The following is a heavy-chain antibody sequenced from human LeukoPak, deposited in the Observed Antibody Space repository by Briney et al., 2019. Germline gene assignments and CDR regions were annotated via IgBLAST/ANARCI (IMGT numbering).Heavy chain of an antibody. CDR2: IYYSGST. D-gene: IGHD3-3*01. J-gene: IGHJ5*02. CDR3: ARDEGIFGVVSRNWFDP. V-gene: IGHV4-59*01. Sequence: SETLSLTCTVSGGSISSYYWSWIRQPPGKGLEWIGYIYYSGSTNYNPSLKSRVTISVDTSKNQFSLKLSSVTAADTAVYYCARDEGIFGVVSRNWFDPWGQGTLVTVSS. CDR1: GGSISSYY.